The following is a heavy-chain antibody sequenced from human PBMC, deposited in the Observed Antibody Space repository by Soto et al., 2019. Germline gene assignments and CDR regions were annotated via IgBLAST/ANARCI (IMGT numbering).Heavy chain of an antibody. V-gene: IGHV3-66*01. CDR1: GFTVSNNY. D-gene: IGHD3-16*01. CDR2: IYSGGST. CDR3: AGGPISNSWGFA. Sequence: QLVESGGALVQPGGSLRLSCAASGFTVSNNYMSWVRQAPGKGLEWVSLIYSGGSTKSADSVKGRFTISRDSSKNTVYLQMNSLRAEDTAVYYCAGGPISNSWGFAWGQGTLVTVSS. J-gene: IGHJ5*02.